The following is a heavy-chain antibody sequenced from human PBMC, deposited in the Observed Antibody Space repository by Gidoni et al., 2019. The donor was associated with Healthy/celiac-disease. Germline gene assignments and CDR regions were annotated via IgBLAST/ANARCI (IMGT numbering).Heavy chain of an antibody. Sequence: QVQLQESGPGLVKPSQTLSLTCTVSDGSISSGSYYWSWIRQPAGKGLEWIGRIYTGGSTNYNPSLKSRVTISVDTSKNQFSLKLSSVTAADTAVYYCAREWGDPRAFDIWGQGTMVTVSS. CDR2: IYTGGST. J-gene: IGHJ3*02. V-gene: IGHV4-61*02. CDR3: AREWGDPRAFDI. D-gene: IGHD2-21*02. CDR1: DGSISSGSYY.